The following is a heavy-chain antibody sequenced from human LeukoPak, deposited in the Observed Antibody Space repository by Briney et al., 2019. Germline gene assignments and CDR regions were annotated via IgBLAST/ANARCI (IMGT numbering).Heavy chain of an antibody. V-gene: IGHV3-30*02. Sequence: GGSLRLSCAASGFTFSSYGMHWVRQAPGKGLERVAFIRYGGSNKYYADSVKGRFTISRDNSKNTLYLQMNSLRAEDTAVYYCAKVGYYGSGSYYTSGVDYWGQGTLVTVSS. CDR1: GFTFSSYG. D-gene: IGHD3-10*01. CDR2: IRYGGSNK. J-gene: IGHJ4*02. CDR3: AKVGYYGSGSYYTSGVDY.